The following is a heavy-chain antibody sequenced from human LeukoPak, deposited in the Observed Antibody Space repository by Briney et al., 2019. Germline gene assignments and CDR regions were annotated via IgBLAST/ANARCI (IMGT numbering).Heavy chain of an antibody. CDR1: GFSLSTSGMC. J-gene: IGHJ3*01. Sequence: SGPTLVNPTQTLTLTCTFSGFSLSTSGMCVSWIRQPPGKALEWLARIDWDDDKYYSTSLKTRLTISKDTSKNQVVLTMTNMDPVDTATYYCARMIAFGVVYDAFGVWGQGTMVTVSS. CDR3: ARMIAFGVVYDAFGV. CDR2: IDWDDDK. D-gene: IGHD3-3*01. V-gene: IGHV2-70*11.